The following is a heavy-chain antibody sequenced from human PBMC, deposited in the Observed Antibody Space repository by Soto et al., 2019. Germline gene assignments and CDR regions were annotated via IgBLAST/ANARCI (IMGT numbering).Heavy chain of an antibody. Sequence: QVQLVQSGAEVKKPGASVKVSCKASGYTFTGHYIHWVRQAPGQGPEWMVEIGPASGDTRYAQKFQGRVTMTRDTSITTVYMELNNLSPDDTAVYYCGRGRSGQLVVFYWGQGTPVTVSS. CDR2: IGPASGDT. V-gene: IGHV1-2*02. CDR1: GYTFTGHY. CDR3: GRGRSGQLVVFY. J-gene: IGHJ4*02. D-gene: IGHD3-10*01.